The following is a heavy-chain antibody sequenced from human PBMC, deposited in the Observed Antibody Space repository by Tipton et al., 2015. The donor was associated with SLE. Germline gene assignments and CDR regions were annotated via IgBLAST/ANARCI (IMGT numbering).Heavy chain of an antibody. V-gene: IGHV4-59*11. CDR2: IYHSGST. Sequence: TLSLTCTVSGGSIRDHFWSWVRQPPGKGLEWIGYIYHSGSTNYNPSLKTRLTMSVDTSRDQFSLTLNSVTAADTGIYYCARGREWNWSPYYMDVWGKGTTVTVSS. D-gene: IGHD1-1*01. J-gene: IGHJ6*03. CDR1: GGSIRDHF. CDR3: ARGREWNWSPYYMDV.